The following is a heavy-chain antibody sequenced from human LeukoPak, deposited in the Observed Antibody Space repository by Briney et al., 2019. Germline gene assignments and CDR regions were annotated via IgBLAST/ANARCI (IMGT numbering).Heavy chain of an antibody. CDR2: INPNSGGT. CDR1: GYTFTRYY. D-gene: IGHD6-13*01. Sequence: APLKGSCKASGYTFTRYYMHCVRQAPGHEVEWMGWINPNSGGTNYAQKFQGRVTMTRDTSISTAYMELSRLGSDDTAVYYCARGAEGAAGTLIFDCWGQGTLVTVSS. J-gene: IGHJ4*02. V-gene: IGHV1-2*02. CDR3: ARGAEGAAGTLIFDC.